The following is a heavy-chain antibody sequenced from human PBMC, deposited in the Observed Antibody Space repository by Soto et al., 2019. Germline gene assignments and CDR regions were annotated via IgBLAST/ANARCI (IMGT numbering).Heavy chain of an antibody. D-gene: IGHD5-18*01. CDR1: GYSFTHCY. V-gene: IGHV1-46*01. Sequence: SVKVSCKASGYSFTHCYIHWVRQAPGQGLEWMGIINPNGGITTYAQKFRAGFTMTRDTSTSTVYLELSSLRSEDSAIYYCATYVNSAMAFDFWGQGTLVTVSS. CDR2: INPNGGIT. CDR3: ATYVNSAMAFDF. J-gene: IGHJ4*02.